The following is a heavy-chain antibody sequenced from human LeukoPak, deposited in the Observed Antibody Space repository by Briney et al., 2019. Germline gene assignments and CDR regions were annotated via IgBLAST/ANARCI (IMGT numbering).Heavy chain of an antibody. CDR1: GGSVSSGSYY. Sequence: KPSETLSLTCTVSGGSVSSGSYYWSWIRQPPGKGLEWIGYIYYSGSTNYNPSLKSRVTISVDTSKNQFSLKLSSVTAADTAVYYCARVGMGHDYGDYGIDYWGQGTLVTVSS. CDR2: IYYSGST. J-gene: IGHJ4*02. CDR3: ARVGMGHDYGDYGIDY. D-gene: IGHD4-17*01. V-gene: IGHV4-61*01.